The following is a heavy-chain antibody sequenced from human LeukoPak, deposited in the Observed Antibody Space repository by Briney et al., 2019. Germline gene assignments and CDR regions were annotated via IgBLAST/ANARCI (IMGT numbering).Heavy chain of an antibody. CDR2: ISWNSGSI. CDR3: ARASKWDVDY. CDR1: GFIFDDYV. V-gene: IGHV3-9*01. D-gene: IGHD1-26*01. J-gene: IGHJ4*02. Sequence: GRSLRLSCAASGFIFDDYVMHWVRQAPGKGLEWVSGISWNSGSIGYADSVKGRFTISRDNAKNTLYLQMNSLRAEDTAVYYCARASKWDVDYWGQGTLVTVSS.